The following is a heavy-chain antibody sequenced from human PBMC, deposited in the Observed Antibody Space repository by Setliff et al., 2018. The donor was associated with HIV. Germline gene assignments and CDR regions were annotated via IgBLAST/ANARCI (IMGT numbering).Heavy chain of an antibody. Sequence: PGGSLRLSCAASGFTFSSFAMTWVRQAPGKGLEWVSIIYTDDSNTYYAESVKGRFTISRDNSKNTLYLQMNSLRAEDTAVYYCAKDMYKYGHNWFDPWGQGTLVTVSS. D-gene: IGHD2-8*01. CDR2: IYTDDSNT. V-gene: IGHV3-23*03. J-gene: IGHJ5*02. CDR1: GFTFSSFA. CDR3: AKDMYKYGHNWFDP.